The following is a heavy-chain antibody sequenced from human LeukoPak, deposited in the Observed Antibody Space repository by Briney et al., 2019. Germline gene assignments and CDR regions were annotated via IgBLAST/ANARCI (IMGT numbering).Heavy chain of an antibody. V-gene: IGHV3-23*01. J-gene: IGHJ4*02. CDR2: ISGSGGAT. Sequence: GGSLRLSCAASGFTLSSYAMHWFRQPPGKGLAWVSFISGSGGATYYAGSVKGRLTLSRDNSKNTLYLQMNSLRAEDTAVYYCAKDYYDYIWGSYRGYFDYWGQGTLVTVSS. D-gene: IGHD3-16*02. CDR1: GFTLSSYA. CDR3: AKDYYDYIWGSYRGYFDY.